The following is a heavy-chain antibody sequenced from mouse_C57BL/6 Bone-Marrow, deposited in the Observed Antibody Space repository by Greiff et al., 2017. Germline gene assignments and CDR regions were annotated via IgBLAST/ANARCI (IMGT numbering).Heavy chain of an antibody. CDR3: ARGLRLPPWFAY. CDR1: GYTFTSYW. Sequence: QVHVKQPGAELVKPGASVKLSCKASGYTFTSYWMHWVKQRPGQGLEWIGMIHPNSGSTNYNEKFKSKATLTVDKSSSTAYMQLSSLTSEDSAVYYCARGLRLPPWFAYWGQGTLVTVSA. CDR2: IHPNSGST. D-gene: IGHD3-2*02. V-gene: IGHV1-64*01. J-gene: IGHJ3*01.